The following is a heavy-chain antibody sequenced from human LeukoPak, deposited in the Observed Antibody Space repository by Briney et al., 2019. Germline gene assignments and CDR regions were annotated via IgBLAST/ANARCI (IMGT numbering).Heavy chain of an antibody. CDR3: ARVLGSSGWLGRWFDP. J-gene: IGHJ5*02. D-gene: IGHD6-19*01. CDR2: IYTSGST. Sequence: PSETLSLTCTVSGGSISSGSYYWSWIRQPAGTGLEWIGRIYTSGSTNYNPSLKSRVTISVDTSKNQFSLKLSSVTAADTAVYYCARVLGSSGWLGRWFDPWGQGTLVTVSS. V-gene: IGHV4-61*02. CDR1: GGSISSGSYY.